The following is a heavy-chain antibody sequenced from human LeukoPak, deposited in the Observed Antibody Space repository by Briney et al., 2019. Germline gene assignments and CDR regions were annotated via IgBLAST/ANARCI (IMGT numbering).Heavy chain of an antibody. CDR2: VSNNGIDK. V-gene: IGHV3-30*02. CDR1: GFTFSSDG. CDR3: AKGITRDSYYLDY. J-gene: IGHJ4*02. D-gene: IGHD1-20*01. Sequence: GGSLRLSCAASGFTFSSDGIHWVRQAPGKGLEWVAFVSNNGIDKHCGDSVQGRFSISRDNSKSTLYLEMKSLRVEDTAMYYCAKGITRDSYYLDYWGQGTLVTVSS.